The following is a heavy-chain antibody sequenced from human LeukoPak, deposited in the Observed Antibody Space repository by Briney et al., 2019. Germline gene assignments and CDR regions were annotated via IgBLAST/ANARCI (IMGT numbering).Heavy chain of an antibody. D-gene: IGHD4-17*01. J-gene: IGHJ2*01. Sequence: GASVKVSCKASGYTFTSYFVYWVRQAPGQGLEWIGIINPTSVGREYAQKFQGRITMTRDTSTSTVYMELNSLRSDDTAVYYCARMGRGDQDWYFDLWGRGTLITVSS. CDR1: GYTFTSYF. CDR3: ARMGRGDQDWYFDL. CDR2: INPTSVGR. V-gene: IGHV1-46*01.